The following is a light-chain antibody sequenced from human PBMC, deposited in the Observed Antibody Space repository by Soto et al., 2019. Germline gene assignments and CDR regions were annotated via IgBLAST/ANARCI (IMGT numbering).Light chain of an antibody. CDR1: QSVRSTY. CDR3: QQYGNSPRT. CDR2: CAS. Sequence: EIVLTQSPATLSLSPGEKATLSCRAIQSVRSTYLAWYQQKPGQAPRLLIYCASSRATGIPDRFSGSGSGTDFTLTISRLEPEDFAVYFCQQYGNSPRTFGQGTRLEIK. J-gene: IGKJ5*01. V-gene: IGKV3-20*01.